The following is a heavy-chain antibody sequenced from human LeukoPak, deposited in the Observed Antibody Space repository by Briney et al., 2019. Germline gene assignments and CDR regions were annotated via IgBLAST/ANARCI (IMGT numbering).Heavy chain of an antibody. D-gene: IGHD3-16*01. CDR1: GGSISSYY. J-gene: IGHJ5*02. CDR3: ARGVGGGAWFDP. V-gene: IGHV4-59*01. Sequence: PSETLSLTCTVSGGSISSYYWSWTRQPPGKGLEWIGYIYYSGSTNYNPSLKSRVTISVDTSKNQFSLKLSSVTAADTAVYYCARGVGGGAWFDPWGQGTLVTVSS. CDR2: IYYSGST.